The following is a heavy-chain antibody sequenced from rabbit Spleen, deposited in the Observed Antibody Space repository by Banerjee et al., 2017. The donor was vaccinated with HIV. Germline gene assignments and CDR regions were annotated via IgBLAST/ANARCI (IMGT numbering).Heavy chain of an antibody. D-gene: IGHD4-1*01. J-gene: IGHJ6*01. V-gene: IGHV1S7*01. CDR2: IYTGRGSS. CDR3: ARYYIFYGMDL. CDR1: GFDFSSYS. Sequence: VQPGESLKLSCKVSGFDFSSYSMSWVRQAPGKGLEWIGAIYTGRGSSDYANWVNGRFTISSDNAQYTVDLQMHSLTAADTATYFCARYYIFYGMDLWGPGTLVTVS.